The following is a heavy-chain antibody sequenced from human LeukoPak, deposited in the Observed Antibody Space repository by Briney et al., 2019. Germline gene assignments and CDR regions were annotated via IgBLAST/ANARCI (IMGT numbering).Heavy chain of an antibody. V-gene: IGHV3-30*02. CDR1: GFTFSIYG. D-gene: IGHD3-22*01. CDR2: ILDVVSNK. CDR3: AKDGDYYDSSGYYPDYYYYYGMDV. J-gene: IGHJ6*02. Sequence: GGSLRLSCAASGFTFSIYGMHWVRQAPGKGLWWVAFILDVVSNKYYADSVKGPFTISRDNSKNTMYLQMNSLRAEDTAVYYCAKDGDYYDSSGYYPDYYYYYGMDVWGQGTTVTVSS.